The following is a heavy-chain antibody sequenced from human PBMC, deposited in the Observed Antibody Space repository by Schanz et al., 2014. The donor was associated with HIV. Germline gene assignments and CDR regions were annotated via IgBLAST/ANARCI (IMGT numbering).Heavy chain of an antibody. CDR1: GSTFSSYW. V-gene: IGHV3-7*01. D-gene: IGHD3-16*01. Sequence: EVQLVESGGGLVQPGGSLRLSCAASGSTFSSYWMHWVRQAPGKGLVWVANIKEDGSEKYHADSVKGRFTISRDNAKNSLFLQMESLRAEDTAVYYCARDGGEVWGQGTTVTVSS. CDR3: ARDGGEV. J-gene: IGHJ6*02. CDR2: IKEDGSEK.